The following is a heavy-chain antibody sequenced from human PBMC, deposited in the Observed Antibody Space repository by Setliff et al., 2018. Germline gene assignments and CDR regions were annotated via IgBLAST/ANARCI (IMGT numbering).Heavy chain of an antibody. CDR2: INPNSGGT. CDR3: ARGGQTNGAPYFDY. CDR1: GGTFSSYA. J-gene: IGHJ4*02. V-gene: IGHV1-2*04. D-gene: IGHD1-26*01. Sequence: ASVKVSCKASGGTFSSYAISWVRQAPGQGLEWMGWINPNSGGTNYAQKFQGWVTMTRDTSISTAYMELSRLRSDDTAVYYCARGGQTNGAPYFDYWGQGTLVTVSS.